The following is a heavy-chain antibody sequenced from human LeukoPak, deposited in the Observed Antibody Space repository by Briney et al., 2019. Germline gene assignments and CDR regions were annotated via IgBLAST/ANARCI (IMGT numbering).Heavy chain of an antibody. J-gene: IGHJ4*02. CDR3: ARDYYFGSGSYLAD. Sequence: PGGSLRLSCAASGFTVNINYMSWVRQAPGKGLEWVSVLYSGGSTYYADSVKGRFTISRDNSKNTLYLQMNSLRAEDTAVYYCARDYYFGSGSYLADWGQGTLVTVSS. CDR2: LYSGGST. D-gene: IGHD3-10*01. V-gene: IGHV3-66*01. CDR1: GFTVNINY.